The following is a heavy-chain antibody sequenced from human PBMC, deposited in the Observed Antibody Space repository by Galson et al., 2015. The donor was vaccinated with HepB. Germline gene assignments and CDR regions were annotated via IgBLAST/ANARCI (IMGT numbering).Heavy chain of an antibody. CDR2: IWHDGSDK. CDR3: AREQRPPDRHTGNYFDYYYVYGMDV. Sequence: SVSVSCAASGFTFNRFGMHGLRQAPAKGLEWVAAIWHDGSDKYYGDSVKGRFTISRDTSKNTMYLQLSSLRAEATAVYYCAREQRPPDRHTGNYFDYYYVYGMDVWGQGTTVTVSS. V-gene: IGHV3-33*01. CDR1: GFTFNRFG. J-gene: IGHJ6*02. D-gene: IGHD1-26*01.